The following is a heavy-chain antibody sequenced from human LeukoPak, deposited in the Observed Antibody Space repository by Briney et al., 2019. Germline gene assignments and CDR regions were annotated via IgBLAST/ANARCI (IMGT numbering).Heavy chain of an antibody. CDR1: GFTFSNYW. V-gene: IGHV3-7*01. Sequence: GRSLRLSCAASGFTFSNYWMIWVRQAPGKGLEWVANINQNGSETYYVDSVKGRLTISRDNSRNTLYLQMDSLRSEDTAVYYCARDFFPIVDSTWYEIGYWGQGTLVTVSS. CDR3: ARDFFPIVDSTWYEIGY. J-gene: IGHJ4*02. CDR2: INQNGSET. D-gene: IGHD2-21*01.